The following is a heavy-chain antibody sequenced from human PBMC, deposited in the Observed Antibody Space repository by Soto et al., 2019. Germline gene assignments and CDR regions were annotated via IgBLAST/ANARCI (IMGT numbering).Heavy chain of an antibody. D-gene: IGHD6-13*01. CDR2: IYWNDDK. J-gene: IGHJ5*02. CDR1: GFSLSTSGVG. V-gene: IGHV2-5*01. CDR3: AHSKIHRIAAAGTRRIWFDP. Sequence: SGPTLVHPTQTLTLTCTFSGFSLSTSGVGVGWIRQPPGKALEWLALIYWNDDKRYSPSLKSRLTITKDTSKNQVVLTMTNMDPVDTATYYCAHSKIHRIAAAGTRRIWFDPWGQGTLVTVSS.